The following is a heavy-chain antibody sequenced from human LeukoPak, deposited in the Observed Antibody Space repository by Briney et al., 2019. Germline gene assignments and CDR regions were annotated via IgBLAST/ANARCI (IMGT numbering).Heavy chain of an antibody. Sequence: SETLSLTCNVSGDSITSGGFCWAWIRQSPGKGLEWIGNVYYSGSTQYNPSLKGRVTISMDMPKNQFSLNLNSVTVTDTAIYYCARRDYAAWFDPWGQGTLVTVSS. CDR2: VYYSGST. V-gene: IGHV4-39*01. CDR3: ARRDYAAWFDP. D-gene: IGHD4/OR15-4a*01. J-gene: IGHJ5*02. CDR1: GDSITSGGFC.